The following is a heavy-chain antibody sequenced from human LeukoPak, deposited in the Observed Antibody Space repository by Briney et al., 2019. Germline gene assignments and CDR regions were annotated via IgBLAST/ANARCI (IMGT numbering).Heavy chain of an antibody. J-gene: IGHJ6*02. CDR1: AYTVTTYS. Sequence: APVKVSCMASAYTVTTYSISWMSQAPRQPVKWMEWISSYNGNTNYAEKPQGRVTMTTDRSTSSAYMELRSLRSDDTAVYYCARVSFDWLLSGTYYSYGMDVWGQGTTVTVSS. V-gene: IGHV1-18*04. CDR3: ARVSFDWLLSGTYYSYGMDV. D-gene: IGHD3-9*01. CDR2: ISSYNGNT.